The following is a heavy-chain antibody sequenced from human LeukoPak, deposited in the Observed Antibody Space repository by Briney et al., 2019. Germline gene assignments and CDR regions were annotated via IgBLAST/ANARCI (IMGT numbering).Heavy chain of an antibody. J-gene: IGHJ4*02. CDR3: AKDRADYGDYFNY. V-gene: IGHV3-23*01. CDR2: ISGSGDST. CDR1: GFTFSSYA. D-gene: IGHD4-17*01. Sequence: GRSLRLSCAASGFTFSSYAMSCVRQAPGNWLEWVSSISGSGDSTYYADSVKGRFTISRDNSKNTLYLQMNSLRAEDTAVYYCAKDRADYGDYFNYWGQGTLASVCS.